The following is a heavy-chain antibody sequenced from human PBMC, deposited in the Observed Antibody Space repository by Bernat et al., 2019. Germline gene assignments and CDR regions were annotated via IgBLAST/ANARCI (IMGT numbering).Heavy chain of an antibody. V-gene: IGHV3-30*03. CDR2: ISYDGSNK. D-gene: IGHD6-19*01. Sequence: QVQLVESGGGVVQPGRSLRLSCAASGFTFSSYGMHWVRQAPGKGLEWVAVISYDGSNKYYADSVKGRFTISRDNSKNTLYLQMNSLRSEDTAVYYCARGAALSYSGWLYYFDYWGQGTLVTVSS. J-gene: IGHJ4*02. CDR3: ARGAALSYSGWLYYFDY. CDR1: GFTFSSYG.